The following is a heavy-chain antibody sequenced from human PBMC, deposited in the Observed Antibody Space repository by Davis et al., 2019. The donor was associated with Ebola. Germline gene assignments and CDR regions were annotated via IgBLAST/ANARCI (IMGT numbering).Heavy chain of an antibody. CDR2: ISSSSSTI. CDR1: GFTFSSYS. D-gene: IGHD1-26*01. V-gene: IGHV3-48*04. CDR3: ARAGLGWRTNGSYLSYYYYGMDV. Sequence: PGGSLRLSCAASGFTFSSYSMNWVRQAPGKGLEWVSYISSSSSTIYYADSVKGRFTISRDNSKNTLFLQMNSLRAEDTAVYYCARAGLGWRTNGSYLSYYYYGMDVWGKGTTVTVSS. J-gene: IGHJ6*04.